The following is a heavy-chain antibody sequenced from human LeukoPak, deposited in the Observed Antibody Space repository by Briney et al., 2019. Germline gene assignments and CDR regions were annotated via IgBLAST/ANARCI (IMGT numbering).Heavy chain of an antibody. V-gene: IGHV4-30-2*01. D-gene: IGHD3-10*01. J-gene: IGHJ5*02. CDR3: ARELWFASAPGSWLDP. CDR2: IFHSGSS. Sequence: PSETLSLTCAASGDSISSGAYPWSWIPQPPGQGLEWIGYIFHSGSSFYNACLKSRVTISVDNSNKQFSLRLSSVTAADTAVYYCARELWFASAPGSWLDPWGQGTLVTVSS. CDR1: GDSISSGAYP.